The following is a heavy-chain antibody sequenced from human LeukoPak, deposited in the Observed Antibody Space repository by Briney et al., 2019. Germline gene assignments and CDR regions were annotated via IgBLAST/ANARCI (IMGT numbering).Heavy chain of an antibody. CDR1: GFTFINFG. CDR3: AKGATSGYEFDY. CDR2: ISYDGSNK. Sequence: PGGSLRLSCAASGFTFINFGMHWVRQAPGKGLEWVAVISYDGSNKFYGDSVKGRFTTSRDNSNNTLYLQMNSLTAEDTAVYYCAKGATSGYEFDYWGQGTLVTVSS. V-gene: IGHV3-30*18. D-gene: IGHD5-12*01. J-gene: IGHJ4*02.